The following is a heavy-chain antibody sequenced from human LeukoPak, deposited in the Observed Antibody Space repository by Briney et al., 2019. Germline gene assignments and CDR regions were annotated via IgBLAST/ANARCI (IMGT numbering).Heavy chain of an antibody. Sequence: ASVKVSCKASGYTFTSYYMHWVRQAPGQGLKWMGIINPSGGSTSYAQKFQGRVTMTRDTSTSTVYMELSSLRSEDTAVYYCARDPRIAVAGTGPGYYFDYWGQGTLVTVSS. V-gene: IGHV1-46*01. CDR1: GYTFTSYY. CDR2: INPSGGST. CDR3: ARDPRIAVAGTGPGYYFDY. J-gene: IGHJ4*02. D-gene: IGHD6-19*01.